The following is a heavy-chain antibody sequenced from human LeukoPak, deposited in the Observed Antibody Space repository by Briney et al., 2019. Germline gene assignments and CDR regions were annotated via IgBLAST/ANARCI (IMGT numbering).Heavy chain of an antibody. V-gene: IGHV4-34*01. D-gene: IGHD3-16*01. CDR3: ARKENAYYYFDY. CDR1: GGSFSGYY. CDR2: INHSGST. J-gene: IGHJ4*02. Sequence: SETLSLTCAVYGGSFSGYYWSWIRQPPEKGLEWIGEINHSGSTNYNPSLKSRVTISVDTSKNQFSLKLSSVTAADTAVYYCARKENAYYYFDYWGQGTLVTVSS.